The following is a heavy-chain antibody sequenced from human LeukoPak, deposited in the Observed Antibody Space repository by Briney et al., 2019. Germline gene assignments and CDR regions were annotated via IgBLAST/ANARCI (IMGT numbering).Heavy chain of an antibody. CDR3: AREGQWLVKGYYFDY. D-gene: IGHD6-19*01. CDR2: MNPNSGNT. V-gene: IGHV1-8*03. Sequence: ASVKVSCKASGYTFTTYDINWVRQATGQGLEWMGWMNPNSGNTGYAQKFQGRVTITRNTSISTAYMELSRLRSDDTAVYYCAREGQWLVKGYYFDYWGQGTLVTVSS. CDR1: GYTFTTYD. J-gene: IGHJ4*02.